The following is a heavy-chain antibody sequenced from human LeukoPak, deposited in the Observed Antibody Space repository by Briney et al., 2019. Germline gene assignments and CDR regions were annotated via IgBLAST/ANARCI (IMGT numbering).Heavy chain of an antibody. J-gene: IGHJ4*02. V-gene: IGHV4-4*07. CDR3: ARGGVATIKD. CDR2: IYTSETT. D-gene: IGHD5-12*01. CDR1: GGSISSYY. Sequence: SETLSLTCIVSGGSISSYYWSWIRQPAGKGLEWIGRIYTSETTNYNPSLKSRVTMSVDTSKNQFSLKLSSVTAADTAVYCSARGGVATIKDWGQGTLVTVSS.